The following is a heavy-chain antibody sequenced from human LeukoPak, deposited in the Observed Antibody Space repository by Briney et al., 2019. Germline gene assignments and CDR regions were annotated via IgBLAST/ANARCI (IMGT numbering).Heavy chain of an antibody. D-gene: IGHD1-1*01. CDR1: GFTFSNYS. Sequence: PGGSLRLSCAASGFTFSNYSMNWVRQAPGKGLEWVSSISSSSSYIYYADSVKGRFTISRDNAKNSLYLQMNSLRAEDTAVYYCARAVQLERRGSYWGQGTLVTVSS. CDR2: ISSSSSYI. J-gene: IGHJ4*02. CDR3: ARAVQLERRGSY. V-gene: IGHV3-21*01.